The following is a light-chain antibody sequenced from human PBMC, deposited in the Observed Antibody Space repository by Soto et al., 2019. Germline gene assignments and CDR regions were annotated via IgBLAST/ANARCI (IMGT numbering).Light chain of an antibody. CDR3: KTYNSYS. J-gene: IGKJ1*01. V-gene: IGKV1-5*01. Sequence: DIQMTQSPSSLSASVGDRVTITCRASQSISNWLAWYQQKPGTAPKVLIYHASNLQSGVPSRFSGSRSGTEFTTTISSLQPDDFATYYCKTYNSYSFGQGTKVDIK. CDR1: QSISNW. CDR2: HAS.